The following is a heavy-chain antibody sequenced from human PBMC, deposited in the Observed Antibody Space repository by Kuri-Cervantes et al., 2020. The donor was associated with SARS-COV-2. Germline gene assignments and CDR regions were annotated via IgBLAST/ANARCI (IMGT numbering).Heavy chain of an antibody. D-gene: IGHD5/OR15-5a*01. Sequence: SETLSPTCTVSGGSIRGSSYYWGWFRQSPGKRLQWIGNVHYSGRTYYDPSLKSRVTISVDTSRNQFSLRLSSLTAADTAVYYCAKSGLGVSYYFDSWGHGTLVTVSS. V-gene: IGHV4-39*01. CDR3: AKSGLGVSYYFDS. CDR2: VHYSGRT. CDR1: GGSIRGSSYY. J-gene: IGHJ4*01.